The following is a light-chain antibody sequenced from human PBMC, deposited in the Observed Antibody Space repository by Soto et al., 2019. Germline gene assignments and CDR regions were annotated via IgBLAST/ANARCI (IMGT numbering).Light chain of an antibody. CDR3: QQFGSSPRT. V-gene: IGKV3-20*01. CDR2: GAS. CDR1: QSVSTY. J-gene: IGKJ1*01. Sequence: EIVLTQSPATLSLSPWERATLSCRASQSVSTYLAWYQLKPGQAPRLLIYGASSRATGIPDRFSGSGFGTDFTLTISRLEPEDFAVYYCQQFGSSPRTFGQGTKVDIK.